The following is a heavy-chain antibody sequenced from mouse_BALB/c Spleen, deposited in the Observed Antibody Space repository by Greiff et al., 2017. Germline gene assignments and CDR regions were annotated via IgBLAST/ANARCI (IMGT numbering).Heavy chain of an antibody. CDR3: ARGNRAMDY. Sequence: DVHLVESGGGLVKPGGSLKLSCAASGFTFSSYAMSWVRQTPEKRLEWVATISSGGSYTYYPDSVKGRFTISRDNAKNTLYLQMSSLRSEDTAIYYCARGNRAMDYWGQGTSVTVSS. V-gene: IGHV5-9-3*01. J-gene: IGHJ4*01. CDR2: ISSGGSYT. CDR1: GFTFSSYA. D-gene: IGHD2-1*01.